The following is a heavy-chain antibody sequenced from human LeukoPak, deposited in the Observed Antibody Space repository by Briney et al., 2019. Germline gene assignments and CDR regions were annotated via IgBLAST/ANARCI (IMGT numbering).Heavy chain of an antibody. CDR2: ISSNGGST. CDR3: ARGYSSSWLAFDY. CDR1: GFTFSSHA. V-gene: IGHV3-64*01. Sequence: PGGSLRLSCAASGFTFSSHAMHWVRQAPGKGLEYVSAISSNGGSTYYANSVKGRFTISRDNSKNTLYLQMGSLRAEDMAVYYCARGYSSSWLAFDYWGQGTLVTVSS. D-gene: IGHD6-13*01. J-gene: IGHJ4*02.